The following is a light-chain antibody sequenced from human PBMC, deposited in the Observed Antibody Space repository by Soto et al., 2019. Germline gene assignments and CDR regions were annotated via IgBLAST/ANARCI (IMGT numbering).Light chain of an antibody. Sequence: QSALTQPPSASGSPGQSVTISCTGTSSDVGGYNYDSWYQQHPGKAPKLMIYEVSKRPSGVPDRFSGSKSGNTASLTVSGLQAEDEADYYCSSYAGSNNGVFGGGTKLTVL. V-gene: IGLV2-8*01. CDR3: SSYAGSNNGV. J-gene: IGLJ2*01. CDR2: EVS. CDR1: SSDVGGYNY.